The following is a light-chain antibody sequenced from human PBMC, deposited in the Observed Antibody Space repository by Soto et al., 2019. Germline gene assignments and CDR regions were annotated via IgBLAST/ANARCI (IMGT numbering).Light chain of an antibody. V-gene: IGKV3D-20*01. J-gene: IGKJ2*01. Sequence: EIVLTQSPATLSLSPGERATLSCGASQSVSGDYLAWYQQIPGLAPRLLIYDASSRATGIPDRFSGSGSGTDFTLTISRLEPEDFAVYYCQQYGSSPYTFGQGAKLEI. CDR2: DAS. CDR3: QQYGSSPYT. CDR1: QSVSGDY.